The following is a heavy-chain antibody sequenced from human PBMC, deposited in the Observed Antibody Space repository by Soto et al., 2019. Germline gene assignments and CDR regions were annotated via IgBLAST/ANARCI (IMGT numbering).Heavy chain of an antibody. D-gene: IGHD6-13*01. J-gene: IGHJ6*03. CDR1: GGSISSYY. CDR2: IYYSGST. Sequence: SQTLSLTCTFSGGSISSYYWSWIRQPPGKGLEWIGYIYYSGSTNYNPSLKSRVTISVDTSKNQFSLKLSSVTAADTAVYYCARRHISSAAGLYYYYYMDVWGKGTTVTVSS. CDR3: ARRHISSAAGLYYYYYMDV. V-gene: IGHV4-59*08.